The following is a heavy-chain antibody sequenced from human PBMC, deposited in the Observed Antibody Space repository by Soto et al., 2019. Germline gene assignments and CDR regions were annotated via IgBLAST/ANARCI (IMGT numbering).Heavy chain of an antibody. Sequence: QEQLVESGGGVVQPGRSLRLSCAASGFTFSNYHMHWVRQAPGKGLEWVAVIWYDGSSKYYADFVQGRFTISRDNCKNTLSLELSSLRAEDTAVYYCARDDYGMDVWGQGTTITVSS. CDR1: GFTFSNYH. CDR3: ARDDYGMDV. J-gene: IGHJ6*02. V-gene: IGHV3-33*01. CDR2: IWYDGSSK.